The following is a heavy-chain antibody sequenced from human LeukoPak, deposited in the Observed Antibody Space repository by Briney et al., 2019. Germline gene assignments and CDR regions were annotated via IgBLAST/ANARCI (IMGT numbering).Heavy chain of an antibody. CDR3: GREVEPLQVFDI. V-gene: IGHV3-48*01. Sequence: VGSLRLSCAASRFTFSNYGVNWVRQAPGKGLEWVSYINSRSSTIYYADSVRGRFTISRDNAKNSLYLQMNSLKAEDTAIYYCGREVEPLQVFDIGGKGKMVPVFS. CDR2: INSRSSTI. CDR1: RFTFSNYG. J-gene: IGHJ3*02. D-gene: IGHD1-1*01.